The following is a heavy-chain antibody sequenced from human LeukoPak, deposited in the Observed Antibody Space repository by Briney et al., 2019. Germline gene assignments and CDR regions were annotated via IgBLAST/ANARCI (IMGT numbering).Heavy chain of an antibody. Sequence: SETLSLSCAVSGYSISSGYYWGWIRQPPGKGLEWIGSIYHSGSTYYNPSLKSRVTISVDTSKNQFSLKLSSATAADTAVYYCARSAGVVVIYYFDYWGQGTLVTVSS. J-gene: IGHJ4*02. CDR3: ARSAGVVVIYYFDY. D-gene: IGHD3-22*01. CDR2: IYHSGST. V-gene: IGHV4-38-2*01. CDR1: GYSISSGYY.